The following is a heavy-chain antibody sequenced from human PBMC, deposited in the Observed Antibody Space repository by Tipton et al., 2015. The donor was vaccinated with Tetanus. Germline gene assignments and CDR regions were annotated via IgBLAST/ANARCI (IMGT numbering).Heavy chain of an antibody. Sequence: SLRLSCVASGFTLTNYAMSWARQAPGKGLEWVANIKYDESEKYYVDSVKGRFTISRDNAKNSLYLQMNSLRVDDTAVYYCARGMSFDPWGQGTLVTVSS. V-gene: IGHV3-7*01. CDR1: GFTLTNYA. CDR2: IKYDESEK. J-gene: IGHJ5*02. CDR3: ARGMSFDP.